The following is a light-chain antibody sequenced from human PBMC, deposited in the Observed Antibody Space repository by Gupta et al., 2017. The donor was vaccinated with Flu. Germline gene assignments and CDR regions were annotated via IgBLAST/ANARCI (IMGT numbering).Light chain of an antibody. CDR2: GAA. CDR1: QSVTSDC. V-gene: IGKV3-20*01. CDR3: QRYPSS. J-gene: IGKJ1*01. Sequence: EIVLTQSPGTLSLSPGDRATLSCRASQSVTSDCLAWYQQKPGQAPRLLIYGAATRATGIPGRVSGSAYGTDFTRTISRVETEDFAWCHCQRYPSSFGRGTKVEIK.